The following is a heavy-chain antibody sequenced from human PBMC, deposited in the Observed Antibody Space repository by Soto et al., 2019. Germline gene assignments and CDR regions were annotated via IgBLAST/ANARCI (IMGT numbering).Heavy chain of an antibody. J-gene: IGHJ4*02. D-gene: IGHD2-21*02. CDR2: IWYDGSNQ. Sequence: QVQLVESGGGVVQPGRSLRLSCAASGFIFTTYGLHWVRQAPGKGLEWVAVIWYDGSNQYYADSVKGRFTISRDNSNNILYLEMNSVRVEDTAVYYCVKDHCGGDCYSDPYFDYWGQGTLVTVSS. CDR3: VKDHCGGDCYSDPYFDY. V-gene: IGHV3-33*06. CDR1: GFIFTTYG.